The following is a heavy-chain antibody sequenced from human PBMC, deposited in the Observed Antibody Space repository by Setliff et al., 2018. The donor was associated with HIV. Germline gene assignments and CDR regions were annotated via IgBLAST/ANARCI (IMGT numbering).Heavy chain of an antibody. D-gene: IGHD4-17*01. V-gene: IGHV1-3*01. J-gene: IGHJ6*02. CDR3: ARSTVTTGGSYYYGMDV. Sequence: VASVKVSCKASGYSFTRYAMHWVRQAPGQRLEWMGWINAGKGNTKYSQKLQGRVTITRDTSASIVYMDLSSLRSEDTAVYYCARSTVTTGGSYYYGMDVWGQGTTVTVSS. CDR2: INAGKGNT. CDR1: GYSFTRYA.